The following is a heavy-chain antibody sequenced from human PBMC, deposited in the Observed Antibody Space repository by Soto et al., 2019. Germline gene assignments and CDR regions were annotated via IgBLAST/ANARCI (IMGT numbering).Heavy chain of an antibody. V-gene: IGHV4-34*01. CDR3: ARGKVGGSRRSYYYYYGMDV. CDR2: INHSGST. Sequence: PSETLSLTCAVYGGSFSGYYWTWIRQPPGTGLEWIGEINHSGSTNYNPSLKSRVTISVDTSKNQFSLKLSSVTAADTAVYYCARGKVGGSRRSYYYYYGMDVWGQGTTVTVSS. J-gene: IGHJ6*02. CDR1: GGSFSGYY. D-gene: IGHD3-10*01.